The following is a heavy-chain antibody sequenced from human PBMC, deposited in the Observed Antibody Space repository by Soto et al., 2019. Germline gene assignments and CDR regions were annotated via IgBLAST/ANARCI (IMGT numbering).Heavy chain of an antibody. J-gene: IGHJ4*02. CDR3: ARVQQWLFFDY. CDR2: ISYDGSNK. CDR1: GFTFSSYA. D-gene: IGHD6-19*01. V-gene: IGHV3-30-3*01. Sequence: QVQLVESGGGVVQPGRSLRLSCAASGFTFSSYAMHWVRQAPGKGLEWVAVISYDGSNKYYAESVKGRFTISRDNAKNTLYLQMNSLSAEDTAVYYCARVQQWLFFDYWGQGTLVTVSS.